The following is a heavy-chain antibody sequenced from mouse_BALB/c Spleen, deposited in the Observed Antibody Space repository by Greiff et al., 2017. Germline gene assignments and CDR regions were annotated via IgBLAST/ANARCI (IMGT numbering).Heavy chain of an antibody. Sequence: VQLQQSGAELVRPGASVKMSCKASGYTFTSYYIHWVKQRPGQGLEWIGWIYPGDGSTKYNEKFKGKTTLTADKSSSTAYMLLSSLTSEDSAIYFCARKGAMDYWGQGTSVTVSS. J-gene: IGHJ4*01. CDR1: GYTFTSYY. CDR2: IYPGDGST. V-gene: IGHV1S56*01. CDR3: ARKGAMDY.